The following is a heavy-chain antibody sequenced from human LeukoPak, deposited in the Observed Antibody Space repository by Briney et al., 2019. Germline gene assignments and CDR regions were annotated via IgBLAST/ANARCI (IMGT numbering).Heavy chain of an antibody. CDR1: GFTFSSYA. CDR2: ISGSGGST. V-gene: IGHV3-23*01. D-gene: IGHD4-17*01. J-gene: IGHJ5*02. CDR3: AKDPVTTVTTPHNWFDP. Sequence: GGSLRLSCAASGFTFSSYAMSWVRQAPGKGLEWVSGISGSGGSTYYADSVKGRFTISRDNLRNTLYLQMNSLRAEDTAVYYCAKDPVTTVTTPHNWFDPWGQGTLVTVSS.